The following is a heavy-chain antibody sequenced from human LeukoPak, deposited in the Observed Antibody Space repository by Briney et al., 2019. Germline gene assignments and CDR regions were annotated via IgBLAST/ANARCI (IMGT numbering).Heavy chain of an antibody. J-gene: IGHJ5*02. D-gene: IGHD2-2*01. CDR2: ISSSSSYI. Sequence: GSLRLSCAASGFTFSSYSMNWVRQAPGKGLEWVSSISSSSSYIYYADSVKGRFTISRDNAKNSLYLQMNSLRAEDTAVYYCARGPDIVVVPAATDSGWFDPWGQGTLVTVSS. CDR1: GFTFSSYS. CDR3: ARGPDIVVVPAATDSGWFDP. V-gene: IGHV3-21*01.